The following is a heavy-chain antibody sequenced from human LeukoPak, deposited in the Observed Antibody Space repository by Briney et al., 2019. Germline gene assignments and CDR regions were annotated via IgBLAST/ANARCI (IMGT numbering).Heavy chain of an antibody. CDR1: GLTFAEYM. CDR3: AKDYGNYRGFDY. V-gene: IGHV3-43*01. CDR2: ISWDSTTT. J-gene: IGHJ4*02. Sequence: GGSLRLSCAASGLTFAEYMMHWVRQAPGKGLEGVSLISWDSTTTYYADSVKGRFTISRDNSKNSLYLQMNSLRSEDTAFYYCAKDYGNYRGFDYWGQGTLVTVSS. D-gene: IGHD3-22*01.